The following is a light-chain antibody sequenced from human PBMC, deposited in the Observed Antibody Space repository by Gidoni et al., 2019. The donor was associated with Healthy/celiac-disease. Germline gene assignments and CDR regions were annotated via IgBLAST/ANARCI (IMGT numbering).Light chain of an antibody. CDR1: QSISSY. CDR3: QQSYSTPWT. V-gene: IGKV1-39*01. J-gene: IGKJ1*01. Sequence: IQMSQTPSSLSASVRDSVTITCRARQSISSYLNWYQQKPGKAPKLLIYAASSLQSGVPSRFSGSGSGTDFTLTISSLQPEDFATYYCQQSYSTPWTFGQGTKVEIK. CDR2: AAS.